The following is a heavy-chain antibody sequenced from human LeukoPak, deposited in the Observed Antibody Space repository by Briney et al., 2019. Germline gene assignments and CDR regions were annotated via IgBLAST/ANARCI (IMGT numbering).Heavy chain of an antibody. CDR2: IYTSGST. V-gene: IGHV4-4*07. Sequence: SETLSLTCTVSGGSISSYYWSWIRQPAGKGLEWIGRIYTSGSTNYNPSLKSRVPMSVDTSKNQFSLKLSSVTAADTAVYYCARSRIAVAGIVWYWFDPWGQGTLVTVSS. CDR3: ARSRIAVAGIVWYWFDP. CDR1: GGSISSYY. J-gene: IGHJ5*02. D-gene: IGHD6-19*01.